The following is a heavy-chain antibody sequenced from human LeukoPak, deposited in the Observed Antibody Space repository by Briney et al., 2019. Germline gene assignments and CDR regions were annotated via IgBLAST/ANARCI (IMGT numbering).Heavy chain of an antibody. D-gene: IGHD5-18*01. CDR2: INHNGDT. Sequence: GSLRLSCAASGFTFSSYWMNWVRQAPGKGLEWIGEINHNGDTNYNPSLESRVTISVDTSKNQFSLKLNSVTAADTAVYYCARNTWIKLHYYYYMDVWGNGTTVTVSS. V-gene: IGHV4-34*01. J-gene: IGHJ6*03. CDR1: GFTFSSYW. CDR3: ARNTWIKLHYYYYMDV.